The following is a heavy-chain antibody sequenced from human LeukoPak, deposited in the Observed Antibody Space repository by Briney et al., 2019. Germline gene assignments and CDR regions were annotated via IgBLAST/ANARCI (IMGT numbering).Heavy chain of an antibody. D-gene: IGHD3-3*01. J-gene: IGHJ6*02. CDR2: INPSGGST. CDR1: GYTFTSYY. CDR3: ARALDFWSGKAPNYYGMDA. V-gene: IGHV1-46*01. Sequence: ASVKVSCKASGYTFTSYYMHWVRQAPGQGLEWMGIINPSGGSTSYAQKFQGRVTMTRDTSTSTVYMELSSLRSEDTAVYYCARALDFWSGKAPNYYGMDAWGQGTTVTVSS.